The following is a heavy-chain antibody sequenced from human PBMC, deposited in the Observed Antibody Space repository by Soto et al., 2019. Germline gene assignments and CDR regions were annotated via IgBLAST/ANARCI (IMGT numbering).Heavy chain of an antibody. CDR1: GFTFSSYS. D-gene: IGHD3-3*01. CDR2: ISSSSSYI. CDR3: ARATFARYYDFWSGQTTHFDY. V-gene: IGHV3-21*01. Sequence: EVQLVESGGGLVKPGGSLRLSCAASGFTFSSYSMNWVRQAPGKGLEWVSSISSSSSYIYYADSVKGRFTISRDNAKNSLYLQMNSLRAEDTAVYYCARATFARYYDFWSGQTTHFDYWGQGTLVTVSS. J-gene: IGHJ4*02.